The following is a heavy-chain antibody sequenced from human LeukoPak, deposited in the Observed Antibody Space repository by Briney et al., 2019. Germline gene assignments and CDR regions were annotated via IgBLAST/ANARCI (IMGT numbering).Heavy chain of an antibody. D-gene: IGHD3-22*01. J-gene: IGHJ4*02. V-gene: IGHV1-18*01. CDR1: GYTFTSYG. CDR2: ISAYNGNT. Sequence: ASVKVSCKASGYTFTSYGISWVRQAPGQGLEWMGWISAYNGNTNYAQKLQGRVTMTTDTSTSTAYMELRSLRSDDTAVYYCARLTDYYDSSGYSLDYWGQGTLVTVSS. CDR3: ARLTDYYDSSGYSLDY.